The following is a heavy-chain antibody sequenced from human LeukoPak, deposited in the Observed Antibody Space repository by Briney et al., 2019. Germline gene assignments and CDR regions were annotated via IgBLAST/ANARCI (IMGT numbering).Heavy chain of an antibody. V-gene: IGHV4-59*01. D-gene: IGHD3-16*01. CDR3: ARDPSTFYFDY. Sequence: PSETLSLTCTVSGGSISSYYWSWIRQPPGKGLEWIGYTYSSGNTDYNPSLKSRVTISVDTSKSQFSLKLSSVTAADTAIYYCARDPSTFYFDYWGQGALVTVSS. J-gene: IGHJ4*02. CDR1: GGSISSYY. CDR2: TYSSGNT.